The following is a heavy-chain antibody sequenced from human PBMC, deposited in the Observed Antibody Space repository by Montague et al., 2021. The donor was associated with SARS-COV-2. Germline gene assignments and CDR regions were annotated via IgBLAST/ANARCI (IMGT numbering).Heavy chain of an antibody. D-gene: IGHD6-13*01. V-gene: IGHV5-51*03. CDR2: IYPGDSDT. J-gene: IGHJ6*03. CDR1: GYSFTSYW. Sequence: QSGAEVKKPGESLKISCKGSGYSFTSYWIGWVRQMPGKGLEWMGIIYPGDSDTGYSPSFQGQVTISADKSISTAYLQWSSLKASDTAMYYCARRRIAAAGLYYYYYMDVWGKGTTVTVSS. CDR3: ARRRIAAAGLYYYYYMDV.